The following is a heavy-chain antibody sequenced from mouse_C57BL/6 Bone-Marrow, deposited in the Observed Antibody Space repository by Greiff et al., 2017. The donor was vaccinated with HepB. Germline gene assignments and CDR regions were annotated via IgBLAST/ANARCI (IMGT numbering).Heavy chain of an antibody. CDR1: GYTFTSYG. CDR2: IYPRSGNT. V-gene: IGHV1-81*01. Sequence: VKLMESGAELARPGASVKLSCKASGYTFTSYGISWVKQRTGQGLEWIGEIYPRSGNTYYNEKFKGKATLTADKSSSTAYMELRSLTSEDSAVYFCARADDYYYYFDYWGQGTTLTVSS. D-gene: IGHD2-3*01. CDR3: ARADDYYYYFDY. J-gene: IGHJ2*01.